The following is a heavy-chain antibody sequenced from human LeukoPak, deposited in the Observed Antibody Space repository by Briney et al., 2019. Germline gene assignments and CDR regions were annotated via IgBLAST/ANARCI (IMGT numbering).Heavy chain of an antibody. Sequence: ASVKVSCKASGYIFIAYYMHWVRQAPGQGLEWMGRINPNSGDTHYAQKFKGRVTMTRDTSISTAYMELSRLRSDDRAFYYCARAYYYDSSAYYFDFWGQGTLVTVSS. CDR2: INPNSGDT. V-gene: IGHV1-2*06. J-gene: IGHJ4*02. CDR1: GYIFIAYY. CDR3: ARAYYYDSSAYYFDF. D-gene: IGHD3-22*01.